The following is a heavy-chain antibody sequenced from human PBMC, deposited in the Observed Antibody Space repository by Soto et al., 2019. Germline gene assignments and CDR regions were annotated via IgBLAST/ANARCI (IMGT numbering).Heavy chain of an antibody. CDR3: TTDRGSGSYYKPYYYGMDV. J-gene: IGHJ6*02. V-gene: IGHV3-15*01. D-gene: IGHD3-10*01. CDR2: IKSKTDGGTT. CDR1: GFTFSNAW. Sequence: GGSLRLSCAASGFTFSNAWMSWVRQAPGKGLEWVGRIKSKTDGGTTDYAAPVKGRFTISRDDSKNTLYLQMNSLKTEDTAVYYCTTDRGSGSYYKPYYYGMDVWGQGTTVTVS.